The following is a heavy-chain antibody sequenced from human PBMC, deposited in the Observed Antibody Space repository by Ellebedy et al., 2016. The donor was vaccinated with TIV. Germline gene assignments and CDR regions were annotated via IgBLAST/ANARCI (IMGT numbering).Heavy chain of an antibody. J-gene: IGHJ5*02. D-gene: IGHD2-2*01. CDR1: GGSISSSSYY. V-gene: IGHV4-61*05. CDR3: ARFLPAAPSSRFNP. Sequence: GSLRLXXTVSGGSISSSSYYWSWIRQPPGKGLEWIGYIYYSGSTNYNPSLKSRVTISVDTSKNQFSLKLSSVTAADTAVYYCARFLPAAPSSRFNPWGQGTLVTVSS. CDR2: IYYSGST.